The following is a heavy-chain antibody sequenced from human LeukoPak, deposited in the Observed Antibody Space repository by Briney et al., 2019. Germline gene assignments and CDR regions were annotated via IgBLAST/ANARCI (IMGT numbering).Heavy chain of an antibody. CDR3: ARFLLSDWYFDL. J-gene: IGHJ2*01. CDR1: GGSISSYY. Sequence: SETLSLTCTVSGGSISSYYWSWIRQPPGKGLEWIGYIYYSGSTNYNPSLKSRVTISVDTSKNQFSLKLSSVTAADTAVYYCARFLLSDWYFDLWGRGTLVTVSS. CDR2: IYYSGST. V-gene: IGHV4-59*08.